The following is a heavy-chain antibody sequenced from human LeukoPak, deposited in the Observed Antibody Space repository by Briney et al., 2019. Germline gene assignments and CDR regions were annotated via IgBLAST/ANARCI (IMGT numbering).Heavy chain of an antibody. Sequence: GGSLRLSCVASGFTFNDSYMSWIRQAPGKGLEWVAVISYDGSNKYYADSVKGRFTISRDNSKNTLYLQMNSLRAEDTAVFYCARDRDRNFYYFDYWGQGTLVTVSS. J-gene: IGHJ4*02. CDR1: GFTFNDSY. CDR3: ARDRDRNFYYFDY. V-gene: IGHV3-30-3*01. CDR2: ISYDGSNK. D-gene: IGHD2/OR15-2a*01.